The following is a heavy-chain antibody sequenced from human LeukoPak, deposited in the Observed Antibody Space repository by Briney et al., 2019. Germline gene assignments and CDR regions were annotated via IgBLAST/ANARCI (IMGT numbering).Heavy chain of an antibody. D-gene: IGHD6-13*01. J-gene: IGHJ4*02. CDR1: GFTFSSYS. CDR2: ISSSSSYI. V-gene: IGHV3-21*01. Sequence: GGSLRLSCAASGFTFSSYSMNWVRLAPGKGLEWVSSISSSSSYIYYADSVKGRFTISRDNAKNSLYLQMNSLRAEDTAVYYCARGVLSGYSSSWPAYFDYWGQGTLVTVSS. CDR3: ARGVLSGYSSSWPAYFDY.